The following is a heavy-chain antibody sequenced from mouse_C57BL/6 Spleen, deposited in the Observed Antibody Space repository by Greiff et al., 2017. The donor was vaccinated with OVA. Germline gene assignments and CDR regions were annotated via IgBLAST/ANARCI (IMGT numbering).Heavy chain of an antibody. V-gene: IGHV1-50*01. CDR1: GYTFTSYW. Sequence: QVQLKQPGAELVKPGASVKLSCKASGYTFTSYWMQWVKQRPGQGLEWIGEIDPSDSYTNYNQKFKGKATLTVDTSSSTAYMQLSSLTSEDSAVYYCAREVYYGSRYFDVWGTGTTVTVSS. CDR3: AREVYYGSRYFDV. CDR2: IDPSDSYT. D-gene: IGHD1-1*01. J-gene: IGHJ1*03.